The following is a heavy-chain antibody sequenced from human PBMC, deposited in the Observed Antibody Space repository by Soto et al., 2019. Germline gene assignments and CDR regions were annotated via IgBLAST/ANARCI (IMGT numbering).Heavy chain of an antibody. J-gene: IGHJ6*02. Sequence: QVQLVQSGAEVKKPGASVKVSCKASGSIFSNYYMHWVRQAPRQGLEWVGIINPSGGTTSYAKKSQGRATLTSDTSTSTFYMELSSLRSEATAVYYCARGDGRGSSGFYYYYGMDVWGQGTTVTVSS. CDR2: INPSGGTT. D-gene: IGHD6-25*01. CDR3: ARGDGRGSSGFYYYYGMDV. V-gene: IGHV1-46*01. CDR1: GSIFSNYY.